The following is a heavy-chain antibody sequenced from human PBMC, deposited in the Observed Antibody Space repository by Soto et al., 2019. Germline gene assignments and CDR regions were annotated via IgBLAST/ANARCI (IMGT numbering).Heavy chain of an antibody. CDR3: ARRGGQFDY. CDR1: GFTFSSYA. J-gene: IGHJ4*02. D-gene: IGHD3-16*01. CDR2: ISYDGSNK. V-gene: IGHV3-30-3*01. Sequence: GGSLRLSCAASGFTFSSYAMHWVRQAPGKGLEWVAVISYDGSNKYYADSVKGRFTISRDNSKNTLYLQMNSLRAEDTAVYYCARRGGQFDYWGQGTLVTVSS.